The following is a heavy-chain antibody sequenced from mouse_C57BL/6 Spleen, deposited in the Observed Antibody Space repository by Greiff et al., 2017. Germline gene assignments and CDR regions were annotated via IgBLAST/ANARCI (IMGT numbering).Heavy chain of an antibody. CDR3: AREEGSGYVYFDY. V-gene: IGHV1-54*01. D-gene: IGHD3-2*02. J-gene: IGHJ2*01. CDR2: INPGSGGT. Sequence: QVQLQQSGAELVRPGTSVKVSCKASGYAFTNYLIEWVKQRPGQGLEWIGVINPGSGGTNYNEKFKGKATLTADKSSSTAYMQLSSLTSEDSAVYFCAREEGSGYVYFDYWGQGTTLTVSS. CDR1: GYAFTNYL.